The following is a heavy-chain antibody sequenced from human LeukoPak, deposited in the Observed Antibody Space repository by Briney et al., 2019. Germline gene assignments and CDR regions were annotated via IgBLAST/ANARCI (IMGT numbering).Heavy chain of an antibody. V-gene: IGHV4-59*01. J-gene: IGHJ4*02. Sequence: SETLSFICRVSGGAITNYYWNWIRQAPGKGLEWLGYIYYTGSTTYNPSVKSRITISLDTSKKQISLKLRSVTAADTAVYYCARSGSWGAPRPFDYWGQGSLVTVSS. CDR1: GGAITNYY. CDR3: ARSGSWGAPRPFDY. CDR2: IYYTGST. D-gene: IGHD3-22*01.